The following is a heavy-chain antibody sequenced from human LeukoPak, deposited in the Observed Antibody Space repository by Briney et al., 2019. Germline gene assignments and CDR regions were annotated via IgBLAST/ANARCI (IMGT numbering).Heavy chain of an antibody. J-gene: IGHJ4*02. D-gene: IGHD1-26*01. CDR3: ARDPSNSGTYYVLDY. CDR2: LSDVGSNK. CDR1: GFTFSSFA. V-gene: IGHV3-30*04. Sequence: GGSLRPSCAASGFTFSSFAMHWVRQAPGKGLEWVALLSDVGSNKDYADSVKGRFTISRDNSKNTLYLQMNSLRTEDTAVYYCARDPSNSGTYYVLDYWGQGTLVTVSS.